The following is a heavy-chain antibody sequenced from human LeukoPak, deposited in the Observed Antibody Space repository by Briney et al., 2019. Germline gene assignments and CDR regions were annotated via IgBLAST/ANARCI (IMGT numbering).Heavy chain of an antibody. CDR3: VKTQTHFGDYRRDY. V-gene: IGHV3-23*01. CDR2: ISDSGGST. D-gene: IGHD4-17*01. J-gene: IGHJ4*02. Sequence: PGGTLRLSCAASGFTFSSYGMSWVRQAPGKGLEWVSAISDSGGSTYYADSVKGRFTVSRDNSKNTLYLQMNSLRVEDTAVYYCVKTQTHFGDYRRDYWGQGTLVTVSS. CDR1: GFTFSSYG.